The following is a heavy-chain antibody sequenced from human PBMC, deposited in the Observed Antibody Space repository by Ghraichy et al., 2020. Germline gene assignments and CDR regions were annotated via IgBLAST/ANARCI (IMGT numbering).Heavy chain of an antibody. CDR1: GFSFDDYA. Sequence: GGSLRLSCAASGFSFDDYAMHWVRQVPGKGLEWVSGISWNGGSIGYADSVRGRFTISRDNAKNSLYLQMNTLRAEDTALYYCAKAERETTLTYSDYWGQGTLVTDSS. CDR3: AKAERETTLTYSDY. V-gene: IGHV3-9*01. D-gene: IGHD4-17*01. J-gene: IGHJ4*02. CDR2: ISWNGGSI.